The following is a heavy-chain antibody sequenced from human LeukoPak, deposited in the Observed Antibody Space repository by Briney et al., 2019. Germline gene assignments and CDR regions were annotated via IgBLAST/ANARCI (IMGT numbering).Heavy chain of an antibody. V-gene: IGHV3-11*01. Sequence: GSLRLSCAASGSTFSDYYMSWIRQAPGKGLGWVSYISFSGSPTQYADSVKGRFTISRDNAKNSLYLQMNSLRDEDTAVYYCARDRAYYYDSSGYYYFDHWGQGTLVTVSS. CDR3: ARDRAYYYDSSGYYYFDH. CDR1: GSTFSDYY. J-gene: IGHJ4*02. CDR2: ISFSGSPT. D-gene: IGHD3-22*01.